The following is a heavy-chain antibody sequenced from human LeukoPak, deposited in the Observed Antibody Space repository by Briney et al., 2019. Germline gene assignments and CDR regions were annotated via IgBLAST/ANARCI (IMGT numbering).Heavy chain of an antibody. V-gene: IGHV4-34*01. CDR3: ARRPQYSDYGPLDY. J-gene: IGHJ4*02. Sequence: PSETLSLTCAVYGGSFSGYYWSWIRQPPGKGLEWIGEMNHSGSTNYNASLKSRVTISVDTSKNQFSLKLSSVTAADTAVYYCARRPQYSDYGPLDYWGQGTLVTVSS. CDR2: MNHSGST. CDR1: GGSFSGYY. D-gene: IGHD5-12*01.